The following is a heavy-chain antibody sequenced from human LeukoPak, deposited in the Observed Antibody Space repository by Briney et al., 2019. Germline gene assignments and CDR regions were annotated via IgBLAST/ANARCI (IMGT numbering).Heavy chain of an antibody. CDR1: GFTFSSYS. V-gene: IGHV3-21*01. Sequence: GGSLRLPCAASGFTFSSYSMNWVRQAPGKGLEWVSSITSSSSYIYYADSVKGRFTISRGNAKNSLYLQMNSLRAEDTAVYYCARGRYDRSGYYAIFDYWGQGTLVTVSS. J-gene: IGHJ4*02. CDR2: ITSSSSYI. CDR3: ARGRYDRSGYYAIFDY. D-gene: IGHD3-22*01.